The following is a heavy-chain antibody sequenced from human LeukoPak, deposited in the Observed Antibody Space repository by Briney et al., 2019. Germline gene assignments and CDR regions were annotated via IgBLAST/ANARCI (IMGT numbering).Heavy chain of an antibody. V-gene: IGHV3-74*01. CDR1: GFIFRSQW. CDR3: VRGLGGGGDY. D-gene: IGHD3-3*01. CDR2: INTDGSIT. J-gene: IGHJ4*02. Sequence: PGGSLRVSCAASGFIFRSQWMHWVRHAPGKGLVWVSRINTDGSITTYADSVKGRFTISRDNAKNTVYLQMNSLRAEDTAVYYCVRGLGGGGDYWGQGTLVTVSS.